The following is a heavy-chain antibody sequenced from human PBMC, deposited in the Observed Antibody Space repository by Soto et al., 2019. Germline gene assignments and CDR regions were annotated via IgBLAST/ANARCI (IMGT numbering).Heavy chain of an antibody. CDR3: ARGRYCLTGRCFPNWFDS. CDR2: IYKSATT. D-gene: IGHD2-15*01. CDR1: GDSIATVDYF. Sequence: SETLSLTCSVSGDSIATVDYFWAWIRQPPGQALEYIGYIYKSATTYYNPSFESRVAISLDTSKSQFSLNVTSVTAADTAVYFCARGRYCLTGRCFPNWFDSWGQGTLVTVSS. J-gene: IGHJ5*01. V-gene: IGHV4-30-4*01.